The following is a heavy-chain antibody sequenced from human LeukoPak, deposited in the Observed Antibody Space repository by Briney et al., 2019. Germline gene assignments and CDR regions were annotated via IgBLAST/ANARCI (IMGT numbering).Heavy chain of an antibody. CDR1: GFTVSSNY. Sequence: GGSLRLSCAASGFTVSSNYMSWVRQAPGKGLEWVSVIYSGGSTYYADSVKGRFTISRDNSKNTLYLQMNSLRAEDTAVYYCARDWDGVYYFDYWGQGTLVTVSS. J-gene: IGHJ4*02. V-gene: IGHV3-66*01. CDR2: IYSGGST. D-gene: IGHD4-17*01. CDR3: ARDWDGVYYFDY.